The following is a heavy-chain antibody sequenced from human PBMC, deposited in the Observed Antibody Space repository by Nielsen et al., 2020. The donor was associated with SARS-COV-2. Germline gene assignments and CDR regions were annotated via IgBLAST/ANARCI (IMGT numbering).Heavy chain of an antibody. Sequence: GGSLRLSCAASGFTFSSYWMSWVRQAPGKGLEWVANIKQDGSEKYYVDSVKGRFTISRDNAKNSLYLQMDSLRAEDTAVYYCARGSQLVRGRSFDYWGQGTLVTVSS. CDR2: IKQDGSEK. CDR1: GFTFSSYW. CDR3: ARGSQLVRGRSFDY. V-gene: IGHV3-7*01. D-gene: IGHD6-13*01. J-gene: IGHJ4*02.